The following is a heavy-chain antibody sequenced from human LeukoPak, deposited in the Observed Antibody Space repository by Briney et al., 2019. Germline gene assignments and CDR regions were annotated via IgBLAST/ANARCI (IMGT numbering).Heavy chain of an antibody. Sequence: GGSLRLSCAASGFTFSSYGMHWVRQAPGKGLEWVAFIRYDGSNKYYADSVKGRFTISRDNSKNTLYLQMNSLRAEDTAVYYCAKLRYYYDSSGYYPDAFDIWGQGTMVTVSS. CDR1: GFTFSSYG. D-gene: IGHD3-22*01. V-gene: IGHV3-30*02. CDR2: IRYDGSNK. CDR3: AKLRYYYDSSGYYPDAFDI. J-gene: IGHJ3*02.